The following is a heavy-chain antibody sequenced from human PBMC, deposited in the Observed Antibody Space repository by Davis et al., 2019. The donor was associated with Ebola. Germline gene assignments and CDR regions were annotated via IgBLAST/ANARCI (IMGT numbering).Heavy chain of an antibody. J-gene: IGHJ4*02. CDR2: IKSKNDGEIT. V-gene: IGHV3-15*01. CDR3: TWDLVPTAIGSPDW. D-gene: IGHD2-2*02. Sequence: GESLKISCAASEVTFSERWMSWVRQAPGKGLEWVGRIKSKNDGEITDYVAPVKGRFIISRDDSKDTLYLQMNSLKAEDTAVYYCTWDLVPTAIGSPDWWGQGTQVTVSS. CDR1: EVTFSERW.